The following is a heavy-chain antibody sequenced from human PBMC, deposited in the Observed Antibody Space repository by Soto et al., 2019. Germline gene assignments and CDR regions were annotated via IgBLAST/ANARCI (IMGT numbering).Heavy chain of an antibody. CDR1: GYTFTTYS. V-gene: IGHV1-18*04. J-gene: IGHJ5*02. D-gene: IGHD2-2*01. CDR2: ISVNSGNT. CDR3: SREACGVHACWFDP. Sequence: QAQLVQSGTEVKKSGASVKVSCKASGYTFTTYSITWVRQAPGQGLEWMGWISVNSGNTNYAQNLQGRVTMTTDTSSSTAYMELRSLTSDDTAVYYCSREACGVHACWFDPWGQGTLVTVSS.